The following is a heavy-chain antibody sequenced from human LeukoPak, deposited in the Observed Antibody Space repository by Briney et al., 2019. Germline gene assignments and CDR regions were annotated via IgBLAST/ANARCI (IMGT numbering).Heavy chain of an antibody. J-gene: IGHJ5*02. CDR2: INPNSGGT. V-gene: IGHV1-2*02. CDR1: GFTFTIYG. D-gene: IGHD6-13*01. Sequence: ASVRVSCKASGFTFTIYGITWVRQAPGQGLEWMGWINPNSGGTNYAQKFQGRVTMTRDTSISTAYMELSRLRSDDTAVYYCARSSSWYSGWFDPWGQGTLVTVSS. CDR3: ARSSSWYSGWFDP.